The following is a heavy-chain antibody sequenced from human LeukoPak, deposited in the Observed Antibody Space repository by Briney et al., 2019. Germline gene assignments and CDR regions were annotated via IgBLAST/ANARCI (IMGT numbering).Heavy chain of an antibody. CDR2: INPSGGST. V-gene: IGHV1-46*01. J-gene: IGHJ4*02. CDR3: ARDDQLVLFDY. D-gene: IGHD6-6*01. CDR1: GYTFTSYY. Sequence: ASVKVSCKASGYTFTSYYMHWVRQAPGQGLEWMGIINPSGGSTSYAQKFQGRVTMTRNTSTSTVYMELSSLRSEDTAVYYCARDDQLVLFDYWGQGTLVTVSS.